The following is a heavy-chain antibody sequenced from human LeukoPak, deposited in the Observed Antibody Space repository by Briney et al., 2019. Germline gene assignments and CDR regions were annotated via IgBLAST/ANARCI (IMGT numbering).Heavy chain of an antibody. V-gene: IGHV4-59*01. D-gene: IGHD3-10*01. Sequence: SETLSLTCTVSGDSISSYYWSWIRQPPGKGLEWIGCSYYSGSTNYNPSLKSRVTISVDTSKNQFSLKLSSVTAADTAVYYCARADMVRGVIIHLWFDPWGQGTLVTVSS. J-gene: IGHJ5*02. CDR1: GDSISSYY. CDR2: SYYSGST. CDR3: ARADMVRGVIIHLWFDP.